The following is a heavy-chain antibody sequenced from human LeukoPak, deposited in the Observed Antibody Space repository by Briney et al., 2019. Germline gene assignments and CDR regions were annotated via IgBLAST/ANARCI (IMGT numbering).Heavy chain of an antibody. D-gene: IGHD3-10*01. Sequence: SETLSLTCTVSGGSISSGSYYWAWIRQPPGKGLEWIGSIYYSGSTYYNPSLKSRVTMSVDTSKNQFSLKLSSVTAADTAVYYCARGRSSMVRGYYYYYMDVWGKGTTVTISS. CDR2: IYYSGST. CDR1: GGSISSGSYY. V-gene: IGHV4-39*07. J-gene: IGHJ6*03. CDR3: ARGRSSMVRGYYYYYMDV.